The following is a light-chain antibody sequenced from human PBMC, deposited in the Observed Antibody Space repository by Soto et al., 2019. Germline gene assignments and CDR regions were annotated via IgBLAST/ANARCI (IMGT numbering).Light chain of an antibody. Sequence: DIVMTQSPDSLAVSLGERATINCKSSQSVLYSSNTKNYLAWYQQKPGQPPKLLIYWASTRESGVPDRFSGSGSGTDFPLTISSLQAEDVADYYCQQYYSTPWTFGQGTKVEIK. CDR3: QQYYSTPWT. CDR1: QSVLYSSNTKNY. V-gene: IGKV4-1*01. CDR2: WAS. J-gene: IGKJ1*01.